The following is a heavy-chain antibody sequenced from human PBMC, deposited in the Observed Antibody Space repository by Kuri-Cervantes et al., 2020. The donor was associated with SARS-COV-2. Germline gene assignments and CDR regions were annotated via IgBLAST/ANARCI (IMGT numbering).Heavy chain of an antibody. CDR1: GFTFSSYA. D-gene: IGHD3-3*01. Sequence: GESLKISCAASGFTFSSYAMSWVRQAPGKGLEWVSAISGSGGSTYYADSVKGRFTISRDNAKNSLYLQMNSLRAEDTAVYYCARALSDFWSGYSHAFDIWGQGTMVTVSS. CDR3: ARALSDFWSGYSHAFDI. J-gene: IGHJ3*02. CDR2: ISGSGGST. V-gene: IGHV3-23*01.